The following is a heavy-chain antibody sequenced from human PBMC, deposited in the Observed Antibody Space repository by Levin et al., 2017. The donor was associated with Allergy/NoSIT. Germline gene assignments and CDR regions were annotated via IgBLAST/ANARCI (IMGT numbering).Heavy chain of an antibody. J-gene: IGHJ3*01. D-gene: IGHD3-10*01. CDR1: GYSFTNYW. Sequence: KSGGSLRLSCKGSGYSFTNYWIDWVRQMPGKGLEWMGIIYPDDSDTRYSPSFQGQVTISADKSVSTAYLQWIGLKASDTAIYYCARRGRPRYGSGSDTDPYDVWGQGTMVTVSS. V-gene: IGHV5-51*01. CDR3: ARRGRPRYGSGSDTDPYDV. CDR2: IYPDDSDT.